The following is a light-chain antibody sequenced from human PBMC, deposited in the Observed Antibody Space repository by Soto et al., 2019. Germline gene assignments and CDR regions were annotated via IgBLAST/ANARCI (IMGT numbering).Light chain of an antibody. J-gene: IGKJ4*01. CDR2: WAS. CDR1: QSVLYSSNNKNY. CDR3: XXXXXXXLX. V-gene: IGKV4-1*01. Sequence: DIVLTQSPDSLAVSLGERATINCKSSQSVLYSSNNKNYLAWYQQKPGQPPKLLIYWASTRESGVPDRFSGSGSGTDFTLTIXSLQXXXXXXXXXXXXXXXXLXXGGGTKVEIK.